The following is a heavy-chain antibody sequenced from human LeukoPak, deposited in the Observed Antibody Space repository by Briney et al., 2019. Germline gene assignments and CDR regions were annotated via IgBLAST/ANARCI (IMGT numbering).Heavy chain of an antibody. J-gene: IGHJ5*02. V-gene: IGHV3-30*18. CDR1: GFTFSSYG. CDR2: ISDDGIKI. Sequence: GGSLRLSCAASGFTFSSYGMYWVRQAPGKGLEWVAVISDDGIKIYYGDSVKGRFTISRDNSKNTLNLQMDSLRADDTAVYYCGKGPGYSVYDNLPHHWGQGTLVTVSS. CDR3: GKGPGYSVYDNLPHH. D-gene: IGHD5/OR15-5a*01.